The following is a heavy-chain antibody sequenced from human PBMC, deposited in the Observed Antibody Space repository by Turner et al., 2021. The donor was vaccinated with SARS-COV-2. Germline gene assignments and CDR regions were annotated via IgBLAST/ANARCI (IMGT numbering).Heavy chain of an antibody. J-gene: IGHJ3*02. Sequence: QVQLVQSGAEVKKPWASVKVSFKVSGYTLTELSMHWVRQAPGKGLEWMGGFDPEDGETTYAQKFQGRVTMTEDTSTDTAYMELSNLRSEDTAVYYCATCRDGYNWGAFHIWGQGTMVTVSS. CDR3: ATCRDGYNWGAFHI. CDR2: FDPEDGET. D-gene: IGHD5-12*01. V-gene: IGHV1-24*01. CDR1: GYTLTELS.